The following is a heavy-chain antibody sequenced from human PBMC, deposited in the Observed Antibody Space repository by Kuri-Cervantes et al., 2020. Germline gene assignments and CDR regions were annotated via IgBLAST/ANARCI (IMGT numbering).Heavy chain of an antibody. D-gene: IGHD2-15*01. J-gene: IGHJ4*02. V-gene: IGHV3-23*01. CDR3: AKMAYCSGSDCYGYFDY. CDR2: ITGSGEAT. CDR1: GFTFSSHV. Sequence: GESLKISCAASGFTFSSHVMSWVRQAPGKGLECVSTITGSGEATSYAASVKGRFTISRDNSKNTLYLQMNSLRADDTAVYYCAKMAYCSGSDCYGYFDYWGQGTLVTVSS.